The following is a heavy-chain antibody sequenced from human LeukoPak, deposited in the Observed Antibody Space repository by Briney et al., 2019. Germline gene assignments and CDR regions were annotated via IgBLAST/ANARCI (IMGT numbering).Heavy chain of an antibody. V-gene: IGHV4-4*02. Sequence: PSETLSLTCAVSGGSISSSNWCSWVRQPPGKGLEWIGEIYHSGSTNYNPSLKSRVTISVDKFKNQFSLKLSSVTAADTAVYYCARLSLDYYGSGSYSFDYWGQGTLVTVSS. CDR3: ARLSLDYYGSGSYSFDY. CDR1: GGSISSSNW. CDR2: IYHSGST. J-gene: IGHJ4*02. D-gene: IGHD3-10*01.